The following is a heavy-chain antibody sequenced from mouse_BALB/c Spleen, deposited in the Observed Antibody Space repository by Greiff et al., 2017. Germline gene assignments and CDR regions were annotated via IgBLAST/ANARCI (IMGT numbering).Heavy chain of an antibody. D-gene: IGHD1-1*01. J-gene: IGHJ2*01. Sequence: EVKLVESGPGLVKPSQSLSLTCTVTGYSITSDYAWNWIRQFPGNKLEWMGYISYSGSTSYNPSLKSRISITRDTSKNQFFLQLNSVTTEDTATYYCARSGSSYEGYWGQGTTLTVSS. V-gene: IGHV3-2*02. CDR2: ISYSGST. CDR1: GYSITSDYA. CDR3: ARSGSSYEGY.